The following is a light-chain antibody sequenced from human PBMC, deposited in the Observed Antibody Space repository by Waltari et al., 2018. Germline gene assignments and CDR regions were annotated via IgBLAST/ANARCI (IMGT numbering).Light chain of an antibody. CDR1: QRISSN. V-gene: IGKV3-15*01. CDR3: QQYHALPPST. CDR2: GAS. J-gene: IGKJ1*01. Sequence: EIVVTQSPATLSVSPGDRAILTCRARQRISSNLAWFQQKPGQSPRLLIYGASARASGVPARFSGSGSGTEFTLTITSLQSEDFAVYYCQQYHALPPSTFGQGTRV.